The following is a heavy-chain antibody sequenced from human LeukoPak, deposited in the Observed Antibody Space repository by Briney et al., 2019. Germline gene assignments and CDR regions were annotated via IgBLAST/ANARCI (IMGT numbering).Heavy chain of an antibody. Sequence: AETLSLTCAVSGGSFSGYYWSWIRQPPGKGLEWIGEINHSGSSNYNPYLKRRVTISVDTPKNQFSLKLSSVTAADTAVYYCARGADYGNYVGYFQHWGQGTLVTVSS. D-gene: IGHD4-11*01. J-gene: IGHJ1*01. V-gene: IGHV4-34*01. CDR3: ARGADYGNYVGYFQH. CDR2: INHSGSS. CDR1: GGSFSGYY.